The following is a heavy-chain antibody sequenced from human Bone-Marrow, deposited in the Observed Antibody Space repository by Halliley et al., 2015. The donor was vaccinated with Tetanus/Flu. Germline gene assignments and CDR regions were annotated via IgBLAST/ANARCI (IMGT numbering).Heavy chain of an antibody. D-gene: IGHD3-3*01. CDR1: GGSISSSNW. CDR3: ARRDYYEFWRGYPNWFDP. Sequence: TLSLTCAVSGGSISSSNWWSWVRQPPGKGLEWIGEIYHSGSTNYNPSLKSRVTISVDKSKNQFSLKLSSVTAADTAVYYCARRDYYEFWRGYPNWFDPWGQGTLVTVSS. V-gene: IGHV4-4*02. J-gene: IGHJ5*02. CDR2: IYHSGST.